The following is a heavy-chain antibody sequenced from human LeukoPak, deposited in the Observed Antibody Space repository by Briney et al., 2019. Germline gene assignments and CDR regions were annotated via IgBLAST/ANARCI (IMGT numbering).Heavy chain of an antibody. CDR3: VKATCSGASCFSNSRDAFDI. CDR1: GIIFSDFG. V-gene: IGHV3-33*06. CDR2: IWYDGSNK. D-gene: IGHD2-15*01. J-gene: IGHJ3*02. Sequence: GGSLRLSCAASGIIFSDFGMHWVRQAPGKGLEWMAIIWYDGSNKYYADSVKGRFTISRDNSQDTMYLQMNSLRVEDTAVYYCVKATCSGASCFSNSRDAFDIWGQGTMVSVSS.